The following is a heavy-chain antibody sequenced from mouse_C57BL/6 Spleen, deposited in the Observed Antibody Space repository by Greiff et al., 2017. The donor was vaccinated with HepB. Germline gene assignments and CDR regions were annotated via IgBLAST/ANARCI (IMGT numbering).Heavy chain of an antibody. V-gene: IGHV3-6*01. J-gene: IGHJ2*01. CDR2: ISYDGSN. CDR3: ARSTGTGDY. CDR1: GYSITSGYY. Sequence: EVKLMESGPGLVKPSQSLSLTCSVTGYSITSGYYWNWIRQFPGNKLEWMGYISYDGSNNYNPSLKNRISITRDTSKNQFFLKLNSVTTEDTATYYCARSTGTGDYWGQGTTLTVSS. D-gene: IGHD4-1*02.